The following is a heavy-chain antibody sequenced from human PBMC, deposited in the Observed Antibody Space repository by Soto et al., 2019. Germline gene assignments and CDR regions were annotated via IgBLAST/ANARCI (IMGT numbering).Heavy chain of an antibody. CDR2: INHSGST. D-gene: IGHD2-15*01. J-gene: IGHJ5*02. CDR1: GGSFSGYY. CDR3: ARGMPHIVFLVAATLGNNWFDP. Sequence: SETLSLTCAVYGGSFSGYYWSWIRQPPGKGLEWIGEINHSGSTNYNPSLKSRVTISVDTSKNQFSLKLSSVTAADTAVYYCARGMPHIVFLVAATLGNNWFDPWGQGTLVPVSS. V-gene: IGHV4-34*01.